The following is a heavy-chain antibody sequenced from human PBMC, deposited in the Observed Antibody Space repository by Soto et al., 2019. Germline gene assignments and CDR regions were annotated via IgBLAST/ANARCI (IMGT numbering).Heavy chain of an antibody. CDR3: AKGERDYGDFYYYYYYGMDV. V-gene: IGHV3-30*18. CDR2: ISYDGSNK. CDR1: GFTFSSYG. Sequence: QVQLVESGGGVVQPGRSLRLSCAASGFTFSSYGMHWVRQAPGKGLEWVAVISYDGSNKYYADSVKGRFTISRDNSKNTLDLQINSLRAEDTAVYYCAKGERDYGDFYYYYYYGMDVWGQGTTVTVSS. J-gene: IGHJ6*02. D-gene: IGHD4-17*01.